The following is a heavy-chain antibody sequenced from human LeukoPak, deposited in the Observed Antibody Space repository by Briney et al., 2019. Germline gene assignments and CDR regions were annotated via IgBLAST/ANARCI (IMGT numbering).Heavy chain of an antibody. J-gene: IGHJ4*02. D-gene: IGHD6-13*01. V-gene: IGHV3-23*01. CDR2: ISGSGGST. CDR3: AKYKQQLVRTNYFDY. Sequence: GGSLRLSCAASGFTFSSYAMSWVRQAPGKGLEWVSAISGSGGSTYYADSVKGRFTISRDNSKNTLYMQMNSLRAEDTAVYYCAKYKQQLVRTNYFDYWGQGTLVTVSS. CDR1: GFTFSSYA.